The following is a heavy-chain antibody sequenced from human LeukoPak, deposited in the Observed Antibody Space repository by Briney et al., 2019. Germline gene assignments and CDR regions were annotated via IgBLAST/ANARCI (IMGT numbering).Heavy chain of an antibody. V-gene: IGHV4-4*07. CDR3: ARERCSNGVCLVNWFDP. CDR2: IYVTGDT. D-gene: IGHD2-8*01. Sequence: PSETLSLTCTVSGGSISSYYWSWIRQPVGKGPEWIGRIYVTGDTNYNPSLKSRVTISVDKSKNQFSLKLSSVTAADTAVYYCARERCSNGVCLVNWFDPWGQGTLVTVS. J-gene: IGHJ5*02. CDR1: GGSISSYY.